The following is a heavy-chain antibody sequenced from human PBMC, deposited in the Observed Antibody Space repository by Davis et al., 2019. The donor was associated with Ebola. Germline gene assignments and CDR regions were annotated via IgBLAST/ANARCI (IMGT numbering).Heavy chain of an antibody. Sequence: SETLSLTCAVSGDSVTSEGRYWSWIRQPPGKGLEWIGYIYYRVNTKYSPSLKSRATISVDTSRNQFSLTLISVTAADTAVYYCARERDSGYYYYIDVWGKGTTVTVSS. J-gene: IGHJ6*03. CDR3: ARERDSGYYYYIDV. CDR2: IYYRVNT. D-gene: IGHD2-15*01. V-gene: IGHV4-61*08. CDR1: GDSVTSEGRY.